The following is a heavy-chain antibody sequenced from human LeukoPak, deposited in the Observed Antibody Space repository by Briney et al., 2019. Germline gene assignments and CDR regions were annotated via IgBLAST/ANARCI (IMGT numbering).Heavy chain of an antibody. CDR3: ARGGSGSYDDNIYFDY. Sequence: GGSLRLSCAASGFTFSSYDMHWVLQATGKGLEWVSAIGTAGDTYYPGSVKGRFTISRENAKNSLYLQMNSLRAGDTAVYYCARGGSGSYDDNIYFDYWGQGTLVTVSS. J-gene: IGHJ4*02. CDR1: GFTFSSYD. CDR2: IGTAGDT. D-gene: IGHD3-10*01. V-gene: IGHV3-13*01.